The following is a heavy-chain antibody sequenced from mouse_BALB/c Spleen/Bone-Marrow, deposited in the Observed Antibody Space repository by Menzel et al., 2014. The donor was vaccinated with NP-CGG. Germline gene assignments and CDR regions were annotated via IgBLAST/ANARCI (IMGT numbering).Heavy chain of an antibody. Sequence: DVKLQESGPDLVKPSQSLSLTCTVTGYSITSGYSWHWIRQFPGNQLEWMVYMHYSGSTNYNPSLKSRISITRDTSKNQLFLQLNSVTPEDTATYYCATYYYGSTYNFDYWGQGTTLTVSS. CDR2: MHYSGST. J-gene: IGHJ2*01. V-gene: IGHV3-1*02. CDR1: GYSITSGYS. D-gene: IGHD1-1*01. CDR3: ATYYYGSTYNFDY.